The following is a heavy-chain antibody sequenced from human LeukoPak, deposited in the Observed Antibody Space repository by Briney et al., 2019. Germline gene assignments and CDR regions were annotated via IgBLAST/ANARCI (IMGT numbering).Heavy chain of an antibody. V-gene: IGHV3-30-3*01. CDR1: GFTFNSYS. Sequence: PGRSLRLSCAASGFTFNSYSMHWVRQAPGKGLEWVTAISDDETYKFYADSVKGRFTISRDNSKNTLYLQMNSLRAEDTAVYYCARESPPQYSYDSSSYLGPMDAFDIWGQGTMVTVSS. CDR3: ARESPPQYSYDSSSYLGPMDAFDI. D-gene: IGHD3-22*01. J-gene: IGHJ3*02. CDR2: ISDDETYK.